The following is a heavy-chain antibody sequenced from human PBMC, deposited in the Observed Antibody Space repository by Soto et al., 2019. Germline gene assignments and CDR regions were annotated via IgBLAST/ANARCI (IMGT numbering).Heavy chain of an antibody. Sequence: GGSLRLSCAASGFSVSSSYMTWVRQAPGKGLEWVSVVYSDGKTYYADSVKGRFIISRDNSKNTLYLQMNSLRAEDTAVYYCARDHCSGGSCWYFDLWGRGTLVTVSS. J-gene: IGHJ2*01. CDR1: GFSVSSSY. V-gene: IGHV3-66*01. D-gene: IGHD2-15*01. CDR2: VYSDGKT. CDR3: ARDHCSGGSCWYFDL.